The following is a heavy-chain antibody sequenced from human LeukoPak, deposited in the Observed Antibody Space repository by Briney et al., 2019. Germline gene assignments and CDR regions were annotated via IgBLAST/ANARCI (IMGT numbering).Heavy chain of an antibody. CDR2: IYTSGST. J-gene: IGHJ4*02. D-gene: IGHD3-22*01. CDR3: ARGDSSGTFDY. V-gene: IGHV4-61*02. CDR1: GGSISSGSYY. Sequence: SQTLFLTCTVSGGSISSGSYYWSWIRQPAGKGLEWIGRIYTSGSTNYNPSLKSRVTISVDTSKNQFSLKLSSVTAADTAVYYCARGDSSGTFDYWGQGTLVTVSS.